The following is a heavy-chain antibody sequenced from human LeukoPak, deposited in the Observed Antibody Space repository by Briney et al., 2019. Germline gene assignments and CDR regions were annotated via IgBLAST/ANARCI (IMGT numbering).Heavy chain of an antibody. Sequence: GGSLRLSCAASGFTFSSYAMSWVRQAPGKGLEWVSAISGSGGSTYYADSVKGRFTISRDNSKNTLYLQMNSLRAEDTAVYYCAKDKYYDSWGYYFDYWGQGTLVTVSS. J-gene: IGHJ4*02. CDR1: GFTFSSYA. V-gene: IGHV3-23*01. CDR3: AKDKYYDSWGYYFDY. D-gene: IGHD3-22*01. CDR2: ISGSGGST.